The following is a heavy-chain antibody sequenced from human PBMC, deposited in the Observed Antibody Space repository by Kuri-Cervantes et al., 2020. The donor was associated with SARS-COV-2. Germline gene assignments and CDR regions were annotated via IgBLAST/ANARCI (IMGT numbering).Heavy chain of an antibody. J-gene: IGHJ3*02. Sequence: GESLKISCAASGFTVSSNYMSWVRQAPGKGLEWVANIKRDGSEEYYVDSVKGRFTISRDNAEDSLYLQMSSLRAEDTAVYYCARYWAAFDIWGQGTMVTVSS. CDR1: GFTVSSNY. D-gene: IGHD2-15*01. V-gene: IGHV3-7*01. CDR3: ARYWAAFDI. CDR2: IKRDGSEE.